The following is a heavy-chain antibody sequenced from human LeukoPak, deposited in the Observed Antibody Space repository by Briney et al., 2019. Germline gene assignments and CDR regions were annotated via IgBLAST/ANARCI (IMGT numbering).Heavy chain of an antibody. D-gene: IGHD2-2*01. CDR1: GFTFSNYW. V-gene: IGHV3-21*01. CDR2: ISSSSTYI. CDR3: ARDSKLYCSSTSCYMDV. J-gene: IGHJ6*04. Sequence: TGGSLRLSCAASGFTFSNYWMTWVRQAPGKGLEWVSSISSSSTYIYYVDSVQGRFTISRDNTKNSLYLQINSLRAEDTAVYYCARDSKLYCSSTSCYMDVWGKGTTVTVSS.